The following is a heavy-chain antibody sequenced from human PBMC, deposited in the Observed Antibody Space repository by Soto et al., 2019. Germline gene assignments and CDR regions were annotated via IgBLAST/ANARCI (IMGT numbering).Heavy chain of an antibody. Sequence: ASVKVSCKASGYTFTSYGISWVRQAPGQGLEWMGWISAYNGNTNYAQKLQGRVAMTTDTSTSTAYMELRSLRSDDTAVYYCARAPGVVPAAISSRFLDYWGQGTLVTVSS. CDR1: GYTFTSYG. J-gene: IGHJ4*02. V-gene: IGHV1-18*01. D-gene: IGHD2-2*01. CDR2: ISAYNGNT. CDR3: ARAPGVVPAAISSRFLDY.